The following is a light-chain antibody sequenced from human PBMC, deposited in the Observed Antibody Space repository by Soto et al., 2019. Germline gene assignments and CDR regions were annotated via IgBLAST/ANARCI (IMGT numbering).Light chain of an antibody. V-gene: IGLV2-14*01. J-gene: IGLJ3*02. CDR3: HSYTSSSTCV. Sequence: QSALTQPASVSGSPGQSITISCTGTSSDVGGYNYVSWYQQHPGKAPKLMIYEVSNRPSGVSNRFSGSKSGNTASLAISGLQAEDEADYYCHSYTSSSTCVFGGGTKLTVL. CDR1: SSDVGGYNY. CDR2: EVS.